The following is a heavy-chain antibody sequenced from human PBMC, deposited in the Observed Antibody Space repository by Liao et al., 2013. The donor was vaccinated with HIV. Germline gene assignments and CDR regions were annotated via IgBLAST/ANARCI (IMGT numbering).Heavy chain of an antibody. Sequence: QVQLQESGPGLVKPSETLSLTCTVSGGSISTYYWSWIRQPAGKGLEWIGRIYTSGSTNYNPSLKSRVTMSVDTSKNQFSLKLSSVTAADTAVYFCARVRLAVPGVDAFDIWGQGKMVTVSS. J-gene: IGHJ3*02. D-gene: IGHD6-19*01. V-gene: IGHV4-4*07. CDR3: ARVRLAVPGVDAFDI. CDR1: GGSISTYY. CDR2: IYTSGST.